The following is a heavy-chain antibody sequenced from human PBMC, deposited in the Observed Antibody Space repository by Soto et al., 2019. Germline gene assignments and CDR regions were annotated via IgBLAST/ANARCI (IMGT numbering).Heavy chain of an antibody. D-gene: IGHD3-10*01. Sequence: SETLSLTCTVSGGSISSYYWSWIRQPPGKGLEWIGYIYYSGSTNYNPSLKSRVTISVDTSKNQFSLKLSSVTAADTAVYYCATGLYGSGSYGYVCWGQGTLVTVSS. CDR2: IYYSGST. V-gene: IGHV4-59*01. CDR1: GGSISSYY. J-gene: IGHJ4*02. CDR3: ATGLYGSGSYGYVC.